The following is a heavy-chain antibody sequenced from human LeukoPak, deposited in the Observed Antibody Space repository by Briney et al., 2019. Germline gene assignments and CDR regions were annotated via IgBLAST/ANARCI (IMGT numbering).Heavy chain of an antibody. J-gene: IGHJ3*02. D-gene: IGHD1-26*01. CDR3: ARGAHGSGFDI. CDR2: IYPGDSDT. Sequence: GESLKISCQTFGFTFATNWIGWVRQMPGKGLDCLGVIYPGDSDTRYSPSFQGQVTISADKSISTAYLLWSSLKASDTAIDYCARGAHGSGFDIWGQGTIVTVSS. V-gene: IGHV5-51*01. CDR1: GFTFATNW.